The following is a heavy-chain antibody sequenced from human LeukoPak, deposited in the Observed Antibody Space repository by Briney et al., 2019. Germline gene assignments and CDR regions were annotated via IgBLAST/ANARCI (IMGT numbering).Heavy chain of an antibody. CDR3: ARGDDSGYYDYFDY. CDR2: ISGSGGST. V-gene: IGHV3-23*01. D-gene: IGHD3-22*01. J-gene: IGHJ4*02. Sequence: GSLRLSCAASGFIFSNYAMIWVCQAPGKGLEWVSAISGSGGSTYYAASVKGRFTISRDFSKNTVFLHMNSLRAEDTAMYYCARGDDSGYYDYFDYWGQGALVTVSS. CDR1: GFIFSNYA.